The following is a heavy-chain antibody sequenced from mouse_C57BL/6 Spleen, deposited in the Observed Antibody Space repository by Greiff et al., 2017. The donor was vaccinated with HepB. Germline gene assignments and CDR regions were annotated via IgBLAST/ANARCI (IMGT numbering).Heavy chain of an antibody. D-gene: IGHD1-1*01. Sequence: QVQLQQSGPELVKPGASVKISCKASGYSFTSYYIHWVKQRPGQGLEWIGWLYPGSGNTKYNEKFKGKATLTADTSSSTAYMQLSSLTSEDSAVYYCAGGEGLRSWFAYWGQGTLVTVSA. CDR3: AGGEGLRSWFAY. V-gene: IGHV1-66*01. CDR1: GYSFTSYY. J-gene: IGHJ3*01. CDR2: LYPGSGNT.